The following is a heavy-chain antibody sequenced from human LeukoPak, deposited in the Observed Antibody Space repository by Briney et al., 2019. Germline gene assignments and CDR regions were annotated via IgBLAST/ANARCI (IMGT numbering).Heavy chain of an antibody. Sequence: ASVNVSCKASGYTFTSYDIKWVRQGTGQGLGWMGWVNPNSGDTGYGQKCQGRGTMTRSTFISTAYMELGRLGSEGPGIYYCARGGFGSGSHFDYWGQGTLVTVSS. D-gene: IGHD3-10*01. V-gene: IGHV1-8*01. CDR2: VNPNSGDT. CDR3: ARGGFGSGSHFDY. CDR1: GYTFTSYD. J-gene: IGHJ4*02.